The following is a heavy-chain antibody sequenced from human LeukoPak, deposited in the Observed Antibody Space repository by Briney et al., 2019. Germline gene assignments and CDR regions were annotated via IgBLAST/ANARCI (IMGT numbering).Heavy chain of an antibody. J-gene: IGHJ4*02. Sequence: GGSLRLSCAASGFTVSSNYMSWVRQAPGKGLKWVSVIYSGGSTYYADSVKGRFTISRDNSKNTLYLQMNSLRAEDTAVYYCAARYCSSTSCYQDYWGQGTLVTVSS. CDR2: IYSGGST. D-gene: IGHD2-2*01. V-gene: IGHV3-66*01. CDR1: GFTVSSNY. CDR3: AARYCSSTSCYQDY.